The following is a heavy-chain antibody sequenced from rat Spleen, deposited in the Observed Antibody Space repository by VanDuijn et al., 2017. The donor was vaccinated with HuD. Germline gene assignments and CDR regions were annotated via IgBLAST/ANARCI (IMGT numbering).Heavy chain of an antibody. CDR1: GFTFSNYG. CDR2: ITSTAGSNT. J-gene: IGHJ2*01. CDR3: TTWDYWHNRFDY. V-gene: IGHV5S13*01. Sequence: EVQLVESGGGLVQPGRSLKLSCAASGFTFSNYGMAWVRQTPTKGLEWVASITSTAGSNTFYRDSVKGRFTISRDNAKSTLYLQMDSLKSEDTATYYCTTWDYWHNRFDYWGQGVMVTVSS. D-gene: IGHD1-6*01.